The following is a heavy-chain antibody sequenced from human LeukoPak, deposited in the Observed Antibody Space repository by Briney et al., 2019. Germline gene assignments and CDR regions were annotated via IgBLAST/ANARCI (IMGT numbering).Heavy chain of an antibody. CDR1: GYTFTSYG. CDR2: ISAYNGNT. V-gene: IGHV1-18*01. Sequence: ASVKVSCKASGYTFTSYGISWVRQAPGQGLEWMGWISAYNGNTNYAQRLQGRVTMTTDTSTSTAYMELRSLRSDDTAVYYCARVRYYYGSGSYCLDYWGQGTLVTVSS. CDR3: ARVRYYYGSGSYCLDY. J-gene: IGHJ4*02. D-gene: IGHD3-10*01.